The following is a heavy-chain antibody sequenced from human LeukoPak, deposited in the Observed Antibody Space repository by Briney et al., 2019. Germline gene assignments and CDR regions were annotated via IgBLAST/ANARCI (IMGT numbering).Heavy chain of an antibody. CDR2: ISGSGGDT. Sequence: GGSLRLSCAASVFTFTSYAMSWVRQAPGKGLEWVSAISGSGGDTYYADSVKGRFTISRDNSKNTLYLQMNSLRAEDTAVYYCAKSLIGSGYGWAPFDYWGQGTLVTVSS. D-gene: IGHD5-12*01. CDR3: AKSLIGSGYGWAPFDY. V-gene: IGHV3-23*01. J-gene: IGHJ4*02. CDR1: VFTFTSYA.